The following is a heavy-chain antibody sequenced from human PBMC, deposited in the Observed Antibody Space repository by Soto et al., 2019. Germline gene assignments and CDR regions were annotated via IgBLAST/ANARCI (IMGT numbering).Heavy chain of an antibody. CDR1: GFTFSIYA. CDR3: AKDRGPRRQWLIDHFDY. J-gene: IGHJ4*02. D-gene: IGHD6-19*01. V-gene: IGHV3-30*18. Sequence: QVQLVESGGGVVQPGRSLRVSCAASGFTFSIYAMHWVRQAPGKGLEWVAVISYDGTKTYYADSVKGRFTISRDNSKNTVYLQMNSLRDEDTAVYYCAKDRGPRRQWLIDHFDYWVQGTLVTVSP. CDR2: ISYDGTKT.